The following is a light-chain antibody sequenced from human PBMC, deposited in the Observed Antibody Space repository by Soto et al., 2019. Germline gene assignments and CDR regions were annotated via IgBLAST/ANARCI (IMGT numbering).Light chain of an antibody. CDR2: AAS. V-gene: IGKV1-8*01. J-gene: IGKJ1*01. Sequence: AIRMTQSPSSFSASTGGRFTITFLASQGISSYLAWYQQKPGKAPKLLIYAASTLQSGVPSRFSGSGSGTEFILTISTLQPEDFGTYYCQQSYSTPWTFGQGTKVDIK. CDR3: QQSYSTPWT. CDR1: QGISSY.